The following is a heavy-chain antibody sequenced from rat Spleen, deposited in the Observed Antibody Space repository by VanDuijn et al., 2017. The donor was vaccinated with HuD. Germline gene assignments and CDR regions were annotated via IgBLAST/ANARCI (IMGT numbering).Heavy chain of an antibody. CDR3: ARADIASISSDGI. CDR1: GFTFSNYY. CDR2: IWGDGNS. D-gene: IGHD1-2*01. Sequence: VQLVESGGGLVQPGRSLKLSCAASGFTFSNYYMAWVRQPPGKGLDWMGVIWGDGNSNFNSALKSRLSISRDTSKSQVYLKVNSLQTGDTATYYCARADIASISSDGIWGQGVMVTVSS. J-gene: IGHJ2*01. V-gene: IGHV2-13*01.